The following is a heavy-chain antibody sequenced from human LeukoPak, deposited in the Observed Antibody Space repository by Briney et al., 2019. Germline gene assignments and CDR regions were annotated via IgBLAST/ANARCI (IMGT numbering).Heavy chain of an antibody. J-gene: IGHJ4*02. CDR1: GGAISSDSYY. Sequence: SETLSLTCSVSGGAISSDSYYWGWIRQPPGKGLVWIASINYSGSTYYNPSLNSRATISVDTSKTQFSLRLSSVTAADTAVYYCARLSDFWGQGILVAVSS. V-gene: IGHV4-39*01. CDR3: ARLSDF. CDR2: INYSGST.